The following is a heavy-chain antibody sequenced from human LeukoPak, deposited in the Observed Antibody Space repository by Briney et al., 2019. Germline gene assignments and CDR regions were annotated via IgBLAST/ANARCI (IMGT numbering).Heavy chain of an antibody. CDR2: INHSGRT. CDR3: ARRYCGGDCYIFDY. CDR1: GESFSGYY. J-gene: IGHJ4*02. Sequence: SETLSLTCAVYGESFSGYYWGWIRQPPGKGVGWIGEINHSGRTNYNPSLKSRVTISVDTSNKQFSPKVNSVTAADTAVYYCARRYCGGDCYIFDYWGQGTLVTASS. D-gene: IGHD2-21*02. V-gene: IGHV4-34*01.